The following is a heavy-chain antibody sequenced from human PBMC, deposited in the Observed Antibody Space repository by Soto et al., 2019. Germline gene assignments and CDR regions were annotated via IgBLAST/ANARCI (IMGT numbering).Heavy chain of an antibody. CDR3: ANDRRYSGYDYGKYYFDY. V-gene: IGHV3-23*01. D-gene: IGHD5-12*01. CDR1: GFTFSSYA. J-gene: IGHJ4*02. Sequence: EVQLLESGGGLVQPGGSLRLSCAASGFTFSSYAMSWVRQAPGKGLEWVSAISGSGGSTYYADSVKGRFTISRDNSKNMLYLQMNSLRAEDTAVYYCANDRRYSGYDYGKYYFDYWGQGTLVTVSS. CDR2: ISGSGGST.